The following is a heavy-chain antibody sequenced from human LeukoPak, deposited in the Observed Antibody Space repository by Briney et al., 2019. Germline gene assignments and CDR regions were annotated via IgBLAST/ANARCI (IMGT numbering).Heavy chain of an antibody. CDR3: ASGDYGDPPLNY. Sequence: GASVKVSCKASGYTFTGYFVHWVRQAPGQGLQWMGWINPNTGGTNYAQKFQGRVTMTRDTSISTAYMELSRLRSDDTAVYYCASGDYGDPPLNYWGQGTLVTVS. CDR1: GYTFTGYF. V-gene: IGHV1-2*02. D-gene: IGHD4/OR15-4a*01. J-gene: IGHJ4*02. CDR2: INPNTGGT.